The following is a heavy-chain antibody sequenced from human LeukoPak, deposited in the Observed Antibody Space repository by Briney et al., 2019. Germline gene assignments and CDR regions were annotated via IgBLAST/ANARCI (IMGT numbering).Heavy chain of an antibody. CDR3: ARLTDQSDIILTGNFDY. J-gene: IGHJ4*02. D-gene: IGHD3-9*01. V-gene: IGHV5-10-1*01. CDR1: GYSFTSYW. CDR2: IDPSDSYT. Sequence: GASLQISCKGSGYSFTSYWISWVRQMPGKGLEWMGRIDPSDSYTNYSPSFQGHVTISADKSISTAYLQWSSLKASDTAMYYCARLTDQSDIILTGNFDYWGQGTLVTVSS.